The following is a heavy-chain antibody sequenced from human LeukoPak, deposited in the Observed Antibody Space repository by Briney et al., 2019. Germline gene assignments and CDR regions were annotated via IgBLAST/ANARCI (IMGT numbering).Heavy chain of an antibody. CDR2: ISSSSSYI. Sequence: GGSLRLSCAASGFTFSSYSMNWVRQAPGKGLEWVSSISSSSSYIYYADSVKGRFTISRDNAKNSLYLQMNSLRAEDTAVYYCARVQLGIAARPIYWGQGTLVTVSS. CDR1: GFTFSSYS. V-gene: IGHV3-21*01. D-gene: IGHD6-6*01. CDR3: ARVQLGIAARPIY. J-gene: IGHJ4*02.